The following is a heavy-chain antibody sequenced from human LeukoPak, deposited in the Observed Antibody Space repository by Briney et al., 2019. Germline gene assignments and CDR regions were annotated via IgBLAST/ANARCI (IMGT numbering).Heavy chain of an antibody. J-gene: IGHJ4*02. Sequence: ASVRVSCKTSGYTFSTYDINWLRRAAGQGLEWMGWMNPNSANTGFAQKFQGRATITRDTSISTAYLELSSLTSEDTAVYYCARAIRYQLLSDYWGQGTLVAVSS. CDR3: ARAIRYQLLSDY. D-gene: IGHD2-2*01. CDR1: GYTFSTYD. CDR2: MNPNSANT. V-gene: IGHV1-8*03.